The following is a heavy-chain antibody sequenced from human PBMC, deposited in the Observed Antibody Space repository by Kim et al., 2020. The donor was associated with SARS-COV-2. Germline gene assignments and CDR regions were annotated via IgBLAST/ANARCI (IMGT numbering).Heavy chain of an antibody. Sequence: SETLSLTCTVSGGSISSSSYYWGWIRQPPGKGLEWIGSIYYSGSTYYNPSLKSRVTISVDTSKNQFSLKLSSVTAADTAVYYCARLAFDIWGQGTMVTVSS. CDR1: GGSISSSSYY. CDR3: ARLAFDI. V-gene: IGHV4-39*01. J-gene: IGHJ3*02. CDR2: IYYSGST.